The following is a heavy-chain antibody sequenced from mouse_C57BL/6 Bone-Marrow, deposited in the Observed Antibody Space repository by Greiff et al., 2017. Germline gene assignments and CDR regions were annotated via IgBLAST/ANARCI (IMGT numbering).Heavy chain of an antibody. CDR3: SSLDGNYFDS. CDR1: GFNIKDDY. V-gene: IGHV14-4*01. D-gene: IGHD2-3*01. CDR2: IDPEIGDT. Sequence: EVQLQQSGAELVRPGASVKLSCTASGFNIKDDYIHWVKQRPEQGLEWIGWIDPEIGDTEYASKFQGKATITSDTSSNTAYLQLRSLTSEDTAVYYCSSLDGNYFDSWGQGAPLTDAS. J-gene: IGHJ2*01.